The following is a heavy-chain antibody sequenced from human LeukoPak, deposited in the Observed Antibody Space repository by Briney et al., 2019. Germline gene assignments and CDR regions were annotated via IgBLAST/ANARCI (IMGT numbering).Heavy chain of an antibody. CDR3: ATLRLAAAGTNFDY. Sequence: SETLSLTCTVSGGSISSGDYYWSWIRQPPGKGLEWIAYMYYSGSTYYNPSLKSRVTMSADTSKNQLSLKLSSVTAADTAVYYCATLRLAAAGTNFDYWGQGTLVTVSS. CDR2: MYYSGST. V-gene: IGHV4-30-4*01. D-gene: IGHD6-13*01. CDR1: GGSISSGDYY. J-gene: IGHJ4*02.